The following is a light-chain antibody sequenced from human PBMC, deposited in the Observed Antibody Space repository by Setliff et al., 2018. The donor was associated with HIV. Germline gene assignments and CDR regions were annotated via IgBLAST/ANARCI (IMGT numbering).Light chain of an antibody. V-gene: IGLV2-14*01. CDR2: EVS. Sequence: QSVLTQPASVSGSPGQSITISCTGTSSDVGGYNYVSWYQQHPGKAPKLMISEVSNRPSGVSNRFSGSKSGNTASLTISGLQADDEADYYCTSYTTSNTITRVFGTGTKV. CDR3: TSYTTSNTITRV. J-gene: IGLJ1*01. CDR1: SSDVGGYNY.